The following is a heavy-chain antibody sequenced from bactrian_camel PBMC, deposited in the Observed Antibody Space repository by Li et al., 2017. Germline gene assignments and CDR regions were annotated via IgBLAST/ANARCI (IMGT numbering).Heavy chain of an antibody. D-gene: IGHD6*01. CDR1: EDIDYC. J-gene: IGHJ4*01. CDR2: IDTDGST. CDR3: AAGSPYGGDWNKAYAYNY. V-gene: IGHV3S53*01. Sequence: VQLVESGGGAVEAGGSLRLSCSASEDIDYCVGWFRQAPGKEREGIAAIDTDGSTTYADSVQGRFTISKDSAQNILYLDMSNLQPEDTAMYYCAAGSPYGGDWNKAYAYNYWGQGTQVTVS.